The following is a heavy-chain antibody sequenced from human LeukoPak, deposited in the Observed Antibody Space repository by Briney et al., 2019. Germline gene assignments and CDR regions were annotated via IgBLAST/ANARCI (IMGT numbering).Heavy chain of an antibody. CDR1: GFTFSSYW. V-gene: IGHV3-7*03. CDR2: INQDGSEK. Sequence: PGGSLRLSCAASGFTFSSYWMVWFRQAPGKGLEWVANINQDGSEKNYVDSVKGRFTISRDNAENLLYLQMNSLRAEDTAVYYCAKPAKTDSADYWGQGTLVTVSS. J-gene: IGHJ4*02. CDR3: AKPAKTDSADY. D-gene: IGHD1-14*01.